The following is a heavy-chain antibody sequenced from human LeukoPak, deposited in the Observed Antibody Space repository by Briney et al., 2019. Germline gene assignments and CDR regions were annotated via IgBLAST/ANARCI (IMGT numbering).Heavy chain of an antibody. V-gene: IGHV3-30*18. CDR2: ISYDGSNK. CDR1: GFTFSSYG. J-gene: IGHJ4*02. D-gene: IGHD3-10*01. Sequence: PGRSLRLSCAASGFTFSSYGMHWVRQAPGKGLEWVAVISYDGSNKYYADSVKGLFTISRDNSKNTLYLQMNSLRAEDTAVYYCAKDDAPFTMVRGVLDYWGQGTLVTVSS. CDR3: AKDDAPFTMVRGVLDY.